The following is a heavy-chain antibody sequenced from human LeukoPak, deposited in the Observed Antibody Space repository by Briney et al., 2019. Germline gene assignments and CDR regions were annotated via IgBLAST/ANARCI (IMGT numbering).Heavy chain of an antibody. V-gene: IGHV1-18*01. J-gene: IGHJ4*02. D-gene: IGHD3-10*01. Sequence: AASVKVSCKASGYTFTSYGISWVRQAPGQGLEWMGWISAYNGNTNYAQKLQGRVTMTADTSTSTAYMELRSLRSDDTAVYYCARDTSGPGSQDYWGQGTLVTVSS. CDR3: ARDTSGPGSQDY. CDR2: ISAYNGNT. CDR1: GYTFTSYG.